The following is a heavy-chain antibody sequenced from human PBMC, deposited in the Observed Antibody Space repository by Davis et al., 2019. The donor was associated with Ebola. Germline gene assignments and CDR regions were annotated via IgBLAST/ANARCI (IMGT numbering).Heavy chain of an antibody. CDR3: GRDRYSDGSGYFFEQRH. Sequence: SVKVSCLASLCTFSSYAISWVRQAPGQGLDWMGGIIPLSGVPKYAQDFQGRVTITADESTSTAYMELSSLRTEDTAMYYCGRDRYSDGSGYFFEQRHWGQGTLVTVSS. CDR1: LCTFSSYA. V-gene: IGHV1-69*13. D-gene: IGHD3-22*01. J-gene: IGHJ4*02. CDR2: IIPLSGVP.